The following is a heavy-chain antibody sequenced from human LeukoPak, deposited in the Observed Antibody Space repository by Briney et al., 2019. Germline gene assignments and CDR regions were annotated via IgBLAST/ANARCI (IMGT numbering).Heavy chain of an antibody. CDR3: ARGRYSYGYDY. D-gene: IGHD5-18*01. CDR1: GGSISSYY. Sequence: ASETLSLTCTVSGGSISSYYWSWIRQPPGKGLEWIGYIYYSGSTNYNPSLKSRVTISVDTSKNQFSLKLSSVTAADTAVYYCARGRYSYGYDYWGQGTLVTVSS. CDR2: IYYSGST. J-gene: IGHJ4*02. V-gene: IGHV4-59*01.